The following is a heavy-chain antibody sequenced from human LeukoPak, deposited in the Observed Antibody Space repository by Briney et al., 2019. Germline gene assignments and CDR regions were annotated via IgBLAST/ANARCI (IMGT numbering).Heavy chain of an antibody. D-gene: IGHD6-6*01. Sequence: SVKVSCKASGGTFSSYAISWVRQAPGQGLEWMGGIIPIFGTANYAQKFQGRVTITADKSTSTAYMELSSLRSEDTAVYYCARGIAARLDWFDPWGQGTLVTVSS. CDR2: IIPIFGTA. V-gene: IGHV1-69*06. CDR1: GGTFSSYA. J-gene: IGHJ5*02. CDR3: ARGIAARLDWFDP.